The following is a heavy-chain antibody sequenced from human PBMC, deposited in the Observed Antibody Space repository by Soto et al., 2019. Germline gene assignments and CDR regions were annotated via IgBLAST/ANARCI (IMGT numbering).Heavy chain of an antibody. J-gene: IGHJ4*02. Sequence: EVQLLESWGGLAQPGGSLRLSCAASGFIFRTYAMNWVRQAPGKGLEWVSVMVGDGSSSDYADSVRGRFTISRDNSKNTLYLQMNNLRAEDTAVYYCAKDLRPDGRYDLDYWGQGTLVTVSS. D-gene: IGHD1-26*01. CDR3: AKDLRPDGRYDLDY. CDR2: MVGDGSSS. CDR1: GFIFRTYA. V-gene: IGHV3-23*01.